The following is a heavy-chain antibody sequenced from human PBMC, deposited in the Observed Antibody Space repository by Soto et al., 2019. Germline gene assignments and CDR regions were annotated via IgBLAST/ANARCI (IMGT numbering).Heavy chain of an antibody. J-gene: IGHJ2*01. Sequence: PAGSLSLSCATSGFTFSSYSMNWVRQAPWKGLKWVSYISSSSSTIYYADSVKGRFTISRDNAKNSLYLQMNSLRAEDTAVYYFSRTDIVAVPAAMASFEPLGRGNLITVSS. V-gene: IGHV3-48*01. CDR1: GFTFSSYS. CDR2: ISSSSSTI. D-gene: IGHD2-2*01. CDR3: SRTDIVAVPAAMASFEP.